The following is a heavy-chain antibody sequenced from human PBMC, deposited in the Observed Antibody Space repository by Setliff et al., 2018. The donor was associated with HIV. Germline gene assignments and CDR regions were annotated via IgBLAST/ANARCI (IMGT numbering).Heavy chain of an antibody. CDR1: GGSFIGSSFQ. V-gene: IGHV4-39*07. Sequence: PSETLSLTCTVSGGSFIGSSFQSTWIRQTPGKGLEWIADIAYSGTTMYTNYNPSLESRVIVSEDTSRDQFFLKLTSVTADDTAIYYCARGPPFAYWGRGLLVTVSS. J-gene: IGHJ4*02. CDR3: ARGPPFAY. CDR2: IAYSGTTMYT.